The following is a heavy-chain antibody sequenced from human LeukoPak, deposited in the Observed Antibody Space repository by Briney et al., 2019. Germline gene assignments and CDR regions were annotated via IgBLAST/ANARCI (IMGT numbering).Heavy chain of an antibody. J-gene: IGHJ4*02. Sequence: PGGSLRLSCAASGFTFGSYAMSWVRQAPGKGLEWVSAISGSGGSTYYADSVKGRFTISRDNSKNTLYLQMNSLRAEDTAVYYCAKDRGSIWTVYFDYWGQRTLVTVSS. CDR2: ISGSGGST. D-gene: IGHD6-13*01. CDR1: GFTFGSYA. V-gene: IGHV3-23*01. CDR3: AKDRGSIWTVYFDY.